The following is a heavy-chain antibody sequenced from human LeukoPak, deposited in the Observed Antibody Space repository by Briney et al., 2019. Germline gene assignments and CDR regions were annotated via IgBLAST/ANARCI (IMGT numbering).Heavy chain of an antibody. D-gene: IGHD2-2*01. CDR1: GFTFSSYG. J-gene: IGHJ4*02. V-gene: IGHV3-30*02. CDR3: AKEGLGYCSSTSCLVFDY. Sequence: GGSLRLSCAASGFTFSSYGMHWVRQAPGKGLEWVAFIRYDGSNKYYADSVKGRFTISRDNSKNTLYLQMNSLRAEDTAVYYCAKEGLGYCSSTSCLVFDYWGQGTLVTVSS. CDR2: IRYDGSNK.